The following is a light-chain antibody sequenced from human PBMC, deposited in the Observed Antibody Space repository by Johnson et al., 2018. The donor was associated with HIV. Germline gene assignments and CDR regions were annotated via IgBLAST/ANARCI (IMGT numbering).Light chain of an antibody. CDR3: GTWGGV. CDR2: DNN. Sequence: QAVLTQPPSVSAAPGQKVTISCSGSSSNIGNNYVSWYQQVPGTAPKLLIYDNNRRPSGIPDRFSGSKYGTSATLGITGLQTGDEADYYCGTWGGVFGTGTKVTVL. J-gene: IGLJ1*01. V-gene: IGLV1-51*01. CDR1: SSNIGNNY.